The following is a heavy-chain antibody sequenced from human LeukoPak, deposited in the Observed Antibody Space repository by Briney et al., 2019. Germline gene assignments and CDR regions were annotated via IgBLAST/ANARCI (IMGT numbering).Heavy chain of an antibody. J-gene: IGHJ4*02. CDR2: FDPEDGET. CDR1: GYTFTGYY. V-gene: IGHV1-24*01. CDR3: ASYGDRDY. D-gene: IGHD4-17*01. Sequence: GASVKVSCKASGYTFTGYYMHWVRQAPGKGLEWMGGFDPEDGETIYAQKFQGRVTMTEDTSTDTAYMELSSLRSEDTAVYYCASYGDRDYWGQGTLVTVSS.